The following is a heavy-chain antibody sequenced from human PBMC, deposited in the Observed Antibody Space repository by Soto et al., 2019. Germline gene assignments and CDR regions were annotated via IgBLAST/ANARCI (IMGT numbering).Heavy chain of an antibody. D-gene: IGHD2-2*01. CDR3: ARVAGRGYCSSTSCPWAFDI. J-gene: IGHJ3*02. CDR1: GGSISSGGYS. V-gene: IGHV4-30-2*01. CDR2: IYHSGST. Sequence: SETLSLTCAVSGGSISSGGYSWSWIRQPPGKGLEWIGYIYHSGSTYYNPSLKSRVTIPVDRSKNQFSLKLSSVTAADTAVYYCARVAGRGYCSSTSCPWAFDIWGQGTMVTVSS.